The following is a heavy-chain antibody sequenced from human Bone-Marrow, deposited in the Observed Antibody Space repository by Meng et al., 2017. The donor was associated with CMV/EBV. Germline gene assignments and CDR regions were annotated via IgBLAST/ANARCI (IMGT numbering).Heavy chain of an antibody. V-gene: IGHV2-5*01. D-gene: IGHD3-16*02. CDR3: AHSTFGGVIVAAFDI. Sequence: SGPTLVKPTQTLTLTCTFSGFSLSTSGVGVGWIRQPPGKALEWLALIYWNDDKRYSPSLKSRLTITKGTSKNQVVLTMTNMDPVDTATYYCAHSTFGGVIVAAFDIWGQGTMVTVSS. J-gene: IGHJ3*02. CDR1: GFSLSTSGVG. CDR2: IYWNDDK.